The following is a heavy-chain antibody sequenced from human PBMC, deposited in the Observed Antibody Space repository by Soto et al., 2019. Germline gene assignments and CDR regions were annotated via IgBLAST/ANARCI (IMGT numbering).Heavy chain of an antibody. CDR2: VSIGGST. CDR1: GFTFSSYA. J-gene: IGHJ4*02. CDR3: AKRRGAGGHFDY. V-gene: IGHV3-23*01. D-gene: IGHD2-15*01. Sequence: DVQLLESGGGLVQPEGSLRLSCAASGFTFSSYAMGWVRQGPGKGLEWVAVVSIGGSTHYADSEGGRFTISRDNSKNTLSLQMNSLTAEDTAVYFCAKRRGAGGHFDYWGQGALVTVSS.